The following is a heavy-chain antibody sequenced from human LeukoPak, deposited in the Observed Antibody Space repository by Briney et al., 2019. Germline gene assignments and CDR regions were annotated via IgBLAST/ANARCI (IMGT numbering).Heavy chain of an antibody. Sequence: PSETLSLTCTVSGGSVSSYYWSWIRQPPGKALEWIGYIKSSGSSNYNPSLKSLVTISMDTSKNQFPLRLNSVTAADTAVYYCARDGTVATNWFDPWGQGTLVTVSS. CDR2: IKSSGSS. D-gene: IGHD5-12*01. CDR1: GGSVSSYY. CDR3: ARDGTVATNWFDP. J-gene: IGHJ5*02. V-gene: IGHV4-59*02.